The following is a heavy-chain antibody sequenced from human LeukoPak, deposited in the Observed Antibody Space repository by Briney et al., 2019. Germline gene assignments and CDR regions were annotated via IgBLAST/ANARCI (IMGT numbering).Heavy chain of an antibody. D-gene: IGHD6-13*01. J-gene: IGHJ4*02. Sequence: PGRSLRLSCAASGFTFSSYATHWVRQAPGKGLEWVAVISYDGSNKYYADSVKGRFTISRDNSKNTLYLQMNSLRAEDTAVYYCARGAAAGRSVFDYWGQGTLVTVSS. CDR3: ARGAAAGRSVFDY. CDR1: GFTFSSYA. V-gene: IGHV3-30*04. CDR2: ISYDGSNK.